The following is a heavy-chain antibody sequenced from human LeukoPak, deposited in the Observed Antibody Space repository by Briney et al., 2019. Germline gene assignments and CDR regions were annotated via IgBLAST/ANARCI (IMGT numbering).Heavy chain of an antibody. Sequence: ASVKVSCKASGYTLTSYYLHWVRQAPGQELEWMAIINPSGGSTSHAQKFQGRVTMTRDTSASTVYMELSGLRSEDTAVYYCASAYKYAMDVWGQGTTVTVSS. CDR3: ASAYKYAMDV. J-gene: IGHJ6*02. CDR1: GYTLTSYY. V-gene: IGHV1-46*01. CDR2: INPSGGST.